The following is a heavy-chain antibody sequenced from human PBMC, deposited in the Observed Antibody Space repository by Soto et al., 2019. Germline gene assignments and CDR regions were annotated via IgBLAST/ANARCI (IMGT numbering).Heavy chain of an antibody. V-gene: IGHV3-21*01. J-gene: IGHJ6*02. CDR1: GFTFSSYA. D-gene: IGHD3-3*01. Sequence: GGSLRLSCAASGFTFSSYAMNWVRQAPGKGLEWVSSITSTSSYIYYADSVKGRFTISRDNTKNSLYLQMNSLRAEDTAVYYCAREGYDFWSGYSYYYGLDVWGQGTTVTVSS. CDR3: AREGYDFWSGYSYYYGLDV. CDR2: ITSTSSYI.